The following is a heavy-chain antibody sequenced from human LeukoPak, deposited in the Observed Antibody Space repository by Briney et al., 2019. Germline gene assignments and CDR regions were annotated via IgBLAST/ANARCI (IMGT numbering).Heavy chain of an antibody. CDR1: GGSISSYY. D-gene: IGHD3-3*01. J-gene: IGHJ5*02. V-gene: IGHV4-4*07. CDR3: ARDPTNNYDFWSGYPNWFDP. CDR2: IYTSGST. Sequence: SETLSLTCTVSGGSISSYYWSWIRQPAGKGLKWIGRIYTSGSTNYNPSLKSRVTMSVDTSKNQFSLKLSSVTAADTAVYYCARDPTNNYDFWSGYPNWFDPWGQGTLVTVSS.